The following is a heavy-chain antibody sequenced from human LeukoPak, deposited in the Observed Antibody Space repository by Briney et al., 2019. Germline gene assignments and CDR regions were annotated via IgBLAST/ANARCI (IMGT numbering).Heavy chain of an antibody. V-gene: IGHV1-46*01. Sequence: ASVKVSCKASGGTFSSYAISWVRQAPGLGLEWMGIINPSGGTTSYAQNFQGRVTMTRDTSTSTVYMELSSLRSEDTAVYYCAREIGPRQLHLWGSAFDYWGQGTLVTVSS. D-gene: IGHD5-18*01. CDR3: AREIGPRQLHLWGSAFDY. CDR2: INPSGGTT. CDR1: GGTFSSYA. J-gene: IGHJ4*02.